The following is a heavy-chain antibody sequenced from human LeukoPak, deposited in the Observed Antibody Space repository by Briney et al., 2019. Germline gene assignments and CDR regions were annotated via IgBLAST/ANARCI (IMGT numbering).Heavy chain of an antibody. V-gene: IGHV1-8*01. CDR3: ARFLYDIFTGYQEDAFDI. D-gene: IGHD3-9*01. J-gene: IGHJ3*02. Sequence: ASVKVSCKASGYTFTSYDINWVRQATGQGLEWMGWMNPNSGNTGYAQKFQGRVTMTRNTSISTAYMELSSLRSEDTAVYYCARFLYDIFTGYQEDAFDIWGQGTMVTVSS. CDR1: GYTFTSYD. CDR2: MNPNSGNT.